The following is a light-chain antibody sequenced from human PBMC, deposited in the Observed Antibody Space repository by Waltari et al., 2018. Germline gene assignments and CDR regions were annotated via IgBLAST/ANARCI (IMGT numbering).Light chain of an antibody. CDR2: KVS. V-gene: IGKV2-30*01. Sequence: DVVMTQSPLSLPVTLGQPASISCRSSQSLVYSAGNTYLKWFHQRPGQSPRRLIYKVSNGDAGVPDRFGGRGSGTDFTKKISRVDAEDIGVYYSRHGTHWRSFGQGTKVEIK. CDR3: RHGTHWRS. CDR1: QSLVYSAGNTY. J-gene: IGKJ1*01.